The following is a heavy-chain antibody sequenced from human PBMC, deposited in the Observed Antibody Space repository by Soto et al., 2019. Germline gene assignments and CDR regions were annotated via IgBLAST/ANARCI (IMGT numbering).Heavy chain of an antibody. V-gene: IGHV4-39*01. CDR1: EGKSRDLGYR. CDR3: ARPPHYYGSGSYYSPI. Sequence: TVAEGKSRDLGYRRIMNRQPPGKGLEWIGSIYYSGSTYYNPSLKSRVTISVDTSKSQFSLKLSSVTAADTAVYYCARPPHYYGSGSYYSPIWGQGTMVTVSS. D-gene: IGHD3-10*01. CDR2: IYYSGST. J-gene: IGHJ3*02.